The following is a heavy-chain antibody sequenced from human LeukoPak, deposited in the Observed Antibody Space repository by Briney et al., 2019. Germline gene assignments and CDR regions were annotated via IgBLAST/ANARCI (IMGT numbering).Heavy chain of an antibody. CDR2: VKQDASEK. CDR3: ARGHHGMDV. J-gene: IGHJ6*02. D-gene: IGHD5-12*01. V-gene: IGHV3-7*05. CDR1: GFSFRNYW. Sequence: GGSLRLSCAASGFSFRNYWMSCVRQAPGKGLEWVANVKQDASEKKHVDSVKGRFIISRDNAKNSLYLQMNSLRAVDTAVYYCARGHHGMDVWGQGTTVTVSS.